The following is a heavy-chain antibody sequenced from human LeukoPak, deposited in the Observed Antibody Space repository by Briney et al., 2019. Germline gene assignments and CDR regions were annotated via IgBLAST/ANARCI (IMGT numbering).Heavy chain of an antibody. D-gene: IGHD1-1*01. J-gene: IGHJ6*02. CDR1: GGTFSSYA. V-gene: IGHV1-69*04. Sequence: SVKVSCKASGGTFSSYAISWVRQAPGRGLEWMGRIIPILGIANYAQKSQGRVTITADKSTSTAYMELSSLRSEDTAVYYCARAVERRLYYYYGMDVWGQGTTVTVSS. CDR3: ARAVERRLYYYYGMDV. CDR2: IIPILGIA.